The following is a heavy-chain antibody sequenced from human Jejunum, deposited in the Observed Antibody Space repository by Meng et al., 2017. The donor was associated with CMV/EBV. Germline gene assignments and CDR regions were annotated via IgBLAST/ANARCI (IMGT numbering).Heavy chain of an antibody. V-gene: IGHV3-74*01. CDR1: GFTLSRHW. J-gene: IGHJ4*02. Sequence: VGFWGCLVAPGRPLDCSGGALGFTLSRHWMPWVRQVPGKGVVWVSRIYAGGSARTYADSVKGRFTITGDNAKNTLYLQMNSLRAEDTGVYYCARGVAENLGWEMGYWGQGTLVTVSS. CDR2: IYAGGSAR. CDR3: ARGVAENLGWEMGY. D-gene: IGHD1-26*01.